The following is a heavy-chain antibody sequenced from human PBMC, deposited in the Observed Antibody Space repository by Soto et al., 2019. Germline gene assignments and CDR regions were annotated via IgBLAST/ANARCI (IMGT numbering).Heavy chain of an antibody. J-gene: IGHJ6*04. Sequence: PGESLKISCKGSGYSFTSYWIGWVRQMPGKGLEWMGIIYPGDSDTRYSPSFQGQVTISADKSISTAYLQWSSLKPSDTPMYYCARHLYDSSAYSYMTGMDVWGKGTRVTVSS. V-gene: IGHV5-51*01. CDR2: IYPGDSDT. CDR1: GYSFTSYW. D-gene: IGHD3-22*01. CDR3: ARHLYDSSAYSYMTGMDV.